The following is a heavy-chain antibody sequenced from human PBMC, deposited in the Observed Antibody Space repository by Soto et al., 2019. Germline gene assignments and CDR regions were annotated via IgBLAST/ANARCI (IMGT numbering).Heavy chain of an antibody. Sequence: TSETLRLSCAASGFTFSSYSMDWVRQAPGQGLEWISYITTSSHTIYYADSVRGRFTISRDNAKNSLFLQMNSLRDEDTAVYYCARHGIQVSHDVWGQGTTVTVSS. V-gene: IGHV3-48*02. CDR3: ARHGIQVSHDV. J-gene: IGHJ6*02. D-gene: IGHD5-18*01. CDR1: GFTFSSYS. CDR2: ITTSSHTI.